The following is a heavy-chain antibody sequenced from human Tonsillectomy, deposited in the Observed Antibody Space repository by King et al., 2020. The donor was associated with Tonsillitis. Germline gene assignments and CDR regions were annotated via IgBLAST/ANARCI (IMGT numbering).Heavy chain of an antibody. V-gene: IGHV3-30*18. CDR3: AKPSVDSPIDFLIHS. J-gene: IGHJ4*02. D-gene: IGHD5-18*01. CDR2: ISYDGSDK. CDR1: GFTFSNYG. Sequence: HVQLVESGGGVVQPGRSLRLSCAASGFTFSNYGMHWVRQAPGKGLEWVAVISYDGSDKYYVDSVKGRFTISRDNSKNTLYLQMNSLRAEDTAVYYCAKPSVDSPIDFLIHSWGQGTLVTVSS.